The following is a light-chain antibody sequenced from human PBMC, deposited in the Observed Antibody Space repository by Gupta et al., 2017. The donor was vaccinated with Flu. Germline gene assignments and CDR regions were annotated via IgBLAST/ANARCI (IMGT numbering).Light chain of an antibody. V-gene: IGKV1-39*01. CDR3: QQTYSTPQT. Sequence: IQTTESPSFLSASVGDRVTITCRASQSVNTCLNWYQQKPGNAPKRLVYATSSLPSGVPSRFSGSGSGTDFTLSINALQPEDFATYYCQQTYSTPQTFGQGTRLEIK. CDR1: QSVNTC. CDR2: ATS. J-gene: IGKJ5*01.